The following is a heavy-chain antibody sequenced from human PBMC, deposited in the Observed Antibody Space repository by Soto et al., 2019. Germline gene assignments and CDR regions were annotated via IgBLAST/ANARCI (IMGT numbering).Heavy chain of an antibody. J-gene: IGHJ4*02. D-gene: IGHD3-3*01. CDR3: AKRSFDVWSGSNYYFDY. CDR2: ISGSGGTT. CDR1: GFTFNSYG. V-gene: IGHV3-23*01. Sequence: GSLLLACAVSGFTFNSYGMSWVRQAPGKGLEWVSAISGSGGTTDYADSVKGRFTISRDNSKNTLYLQMNSLRVEDTAVYYCAKRSFDVWSGSNYYFDYWGQGTLVTVYS.